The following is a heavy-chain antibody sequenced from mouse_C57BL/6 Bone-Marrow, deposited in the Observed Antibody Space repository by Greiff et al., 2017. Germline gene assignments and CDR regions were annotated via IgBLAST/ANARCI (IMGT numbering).Heavy chain of an antibody. CDR2: INPYNGGT. CDR1: GYTFTDYY. Sequence: EVQLQQSGPVLVKPGASVKMSCKASGYTFTDYYMNWVKQSHGKSLEWIGVINPYNGGTSYNQKFKGKATLTVDKSSSTAYMELNSLTSEDSAVYYCARQYYDYEGDYYFDYWGQGTTLTVSS. J-gene: IGHJ2*01. D-gene: IGHD2-4*01. V-gene: IGHV1-19*01. CDR3: ARQYYDYEGDYYFDY.